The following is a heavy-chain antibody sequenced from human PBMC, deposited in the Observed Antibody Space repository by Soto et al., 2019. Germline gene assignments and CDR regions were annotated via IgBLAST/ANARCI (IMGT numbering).Heavy chain of an antibody. CDR3: AKDHAWFGESYMDV. Sequence: QVQLVESGGGVVQPGRSLRLSCAASGFTFSSYGMHWVRQAPGKGLEWVAVISYDGSNKYYADSVKGRFTISRDNSKNTLYLQMNSLRAEDTAVYYCAKDHAWFGESYMDVWGKGTTVTVSS. CDR2: ISYDGSNK. CDR1: GFTFSSYG. J-gene: IGHJ6*03. V-gene: IGHV3-30*18. D-gene: IGHD3-10*01.